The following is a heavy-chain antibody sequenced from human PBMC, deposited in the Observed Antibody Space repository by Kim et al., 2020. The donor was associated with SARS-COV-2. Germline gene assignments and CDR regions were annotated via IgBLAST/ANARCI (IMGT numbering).Heavy chain of an antibody. CDR1: GDSVSSNSAA. V-gene: IGHV6-1*01. D-gene: IGHD3-16*02. CDR3: ASNPYYDYVWGSYRYTNKGAFDI. Sequence: SQTLSLTCAISGDSVSSNSAAWNWIRQSPSRGLEWLGRTYYRSKWYNDYAVSVKSRITINPDTSKNQFSLQLNSVTPEDTAVYYCASNPYYDYVWGSYRYTNKGAFDIWGQGTMVTVSS. J-gene: IGHJ3*02. CDR2: TYYRSKWYN.